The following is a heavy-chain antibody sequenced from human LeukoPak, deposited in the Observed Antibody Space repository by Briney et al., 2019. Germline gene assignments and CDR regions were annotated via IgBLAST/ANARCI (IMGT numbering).Heavy chain of an antibody. CDR1: GGTFSSYA. CDR3: ARPEGYDRSGYSTLWY. CDR2: IIPIFGIA. D-gene: IGHD3-22*01. V-gene: IGHV1-69*10. Sequence: SVKVSCKASGGTFSSYAIGWVRQAPGQGLEWMGGIIPIFGIANYAQKFQGRVTITADKSTSTAYMELSSLRSEDTAVYYCARPEGYDRSGYSTLWYWGPRTLVTVSS. J-gene: IGHJ4*02.